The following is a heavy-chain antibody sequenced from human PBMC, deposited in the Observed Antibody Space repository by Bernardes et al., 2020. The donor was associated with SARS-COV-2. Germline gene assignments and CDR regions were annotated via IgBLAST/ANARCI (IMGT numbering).Heavy chain of an antibody. J-gene: IGHJ6*02. CDR2: VSYSVTT. CDR1: GGSISSYH. CDR3: ARMPDSHYYYAMDV. D-gene: IGHD2-15*01. V-gene: IGHV4-59*01. Sequence: SETLSLTCTVSGGSISSYHWNWIRQPPGKGLEWIGYVSYSVTTNYNPSLESRVTMSIDTSKKQISLNLRSVTSADTAVYYCARMPDSHYYYAMDVWGQGTTGTVS.